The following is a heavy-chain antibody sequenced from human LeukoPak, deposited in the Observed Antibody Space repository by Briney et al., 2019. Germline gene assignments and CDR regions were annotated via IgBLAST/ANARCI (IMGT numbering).Heavy chain of an antibody. CDR2: IRSKAYGGTT. CDR1: GFTFGDYA. D-gene: IGHD5-12*01. V-gene: IGHV3-49*04. J-gene: IGHJ4*02. Sequence: GGSLRLSCTASGFTFGDYAMSWVRQAPGKGLEWVGFIRSKAYGGTTEYAASVKDRFTISRDDSKSIAYLQMNSLKTEDTAVYYCTRPDDVDIVATMYYWGQGTLVTVSS. CDR3: TRPDDVDIVATMYY.